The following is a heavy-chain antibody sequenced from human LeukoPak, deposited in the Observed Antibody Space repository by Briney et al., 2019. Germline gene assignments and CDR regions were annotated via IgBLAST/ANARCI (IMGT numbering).Heavy chain of an antibody. CDR2: IRSKANSYAT. D-gene: IGHD3-10*01. V-gene: IGHV3-73*01. J-gene: IGHJ4*02. Sequence: QPGGSLRLSCAASGFTFSGSAMHWVRQASGKGLEWVGRIRSKANSYATAYAASVKGRFIISRDDSQNTLYLQMNSLKTEDTALYYCATVWVGTLTRSPAYWGQGTLVTVSS. CDR1: GFTFSGSA. CDR3: ATVWVGTLTRSPAY.